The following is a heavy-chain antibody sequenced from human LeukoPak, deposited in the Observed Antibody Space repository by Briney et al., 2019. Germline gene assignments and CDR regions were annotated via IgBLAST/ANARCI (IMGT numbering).Heavy chain of an antibody. V-gene: IGHV4-39*07. D-gene: IGHD2-2*01. J-gene: IGHJ5*02. Sequence: SETLSLTCTVSGGSISSSSYYWGWIRQPPGKGLEWIGSIYYSGSTYYNPSLKSRVTISVDTSKNQFSLKLNSVTAADTAVYYCARTTEDCSSTSCYQYWFDPWGQGTLVTVSS. CDR1: GGSISSSSYY. CDR3: ARTTEDCSSTSCYQYWFDP. CDR2: IYYSGST.